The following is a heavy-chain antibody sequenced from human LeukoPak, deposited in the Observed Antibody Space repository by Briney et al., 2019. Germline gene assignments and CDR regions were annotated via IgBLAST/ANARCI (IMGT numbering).Heavy chain of an antibody. V-gene: IGHV4-39*07. CDR2: IYYSGST. CDR3: ARHGTTGTTKAFDI. D-gene: IGHD1-1*01. CDR1: GGSISSSSYY. J-gene: IGHJ3*02. Sequence: SETLSLTCTVSGGSISSSSYYWGWIRQPPGKGLEWIGSIYYSGSTYYNPSLKSRVTISVDTSKNQFSLKLSSVTAADTAVYYCARHGTTGTTKAFDIWGQGTMVTVSS.